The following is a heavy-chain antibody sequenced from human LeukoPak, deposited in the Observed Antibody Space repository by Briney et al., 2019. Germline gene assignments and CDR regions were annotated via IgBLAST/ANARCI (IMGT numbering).Heavy chain of an antibody. CDR2: IRNKANSYAT. J-gene: IGHJ3*02. CDR3: TPSRDGYNAAFDI. V-gene: IGHV3-73*01. D-gene: IGHD5-24*01. Sequence: GGSLRLSCAASGFTFSGSAMHWVRQASGKGLEWVGRIRNKANSYATAYAASVKGRFTISRDDSKNTAYLQMNSLKTEDTAVYYCTPSRDGYNAAFDIWGQGTMVTASS. CDR1: GFTFSGSA.